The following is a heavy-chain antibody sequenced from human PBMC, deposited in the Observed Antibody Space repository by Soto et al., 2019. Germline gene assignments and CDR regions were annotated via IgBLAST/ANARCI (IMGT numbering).Heavy chain of an antibody. Sequence: EVQLLESGGGLVQPGRSLRLSCGASGYTFSSYAMSWVRQAPGKGLEWVSAISGSGGSTYYADSVKGRFTISRDNSKNTLYLQMNSLRAEDTAVYYCAKDNACGSYWFDPWGQGTLVTVSS. CDR2: ISGSGGST. V-gene: IGHV3-23*01. CDR1: GYTFSSYA. D-gene: IGHD1-26*01. CDR3: AKDNACGSYWFDP. J-gene: IGHJ5*02.